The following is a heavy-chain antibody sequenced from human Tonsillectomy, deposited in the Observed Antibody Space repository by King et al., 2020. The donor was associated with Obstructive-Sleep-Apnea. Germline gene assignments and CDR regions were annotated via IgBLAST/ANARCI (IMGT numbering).Heavy chain of an antibody. Sequence: PLQESGPGLVKPSQTLSLTCTVSGGSISSSGYYWGWIRQHPGKGLEWIGCISHSGNTYYNPSLKSRLTISVETSKNQFLLKLASVTAADTAVYYCARSTEYSNYEAYWGQGTLVTVSS. D-gene: IGHD4-11*01. CDR3: ARSTEYSNYEAY. CDR1: GGSISSSGYY. J-gene: IGHJ4*02. CDR2: ISHSGNT. V-gene: IGHV4-31*03.